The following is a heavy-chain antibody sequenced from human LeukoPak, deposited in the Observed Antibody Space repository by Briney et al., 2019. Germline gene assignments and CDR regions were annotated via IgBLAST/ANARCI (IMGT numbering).Heavy chain of an antibody. V-gene: IGHV4-59*01. Sequence: SETLSLTCTVSGGSISSYYWSWIRQPPGKGLEWIGYIYYSGSTNYNPSLKSRVTISVDTSKNQFSLKLSSVTAEDTAVYYCAVSIAAAGTEGYFDYWGQGTLVTVSS. J-gene: IGHJ4*02. CDR3: AVSIAAAGTEGYFDY. D-gene: IGHD6-13*01. CDR1: GGSISSYY. CDR2: IYYSGST.